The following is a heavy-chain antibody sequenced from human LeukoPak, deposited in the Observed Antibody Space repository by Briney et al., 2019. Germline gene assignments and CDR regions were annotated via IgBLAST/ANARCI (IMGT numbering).Heavy chain of an antibody. CDR3: ARGGSGYDPDGLNDY. CDR1: GYTFTGYY. J-gene: IGHJ4*02. CDR2: INPNSGGT. D-gene: IGHD5-12*01. V-gene: IGHV1-2*02. Sequence: ASVKVSCKASGYTFTGYYMHWVRQAPGQGLEWMGWINPNSGGTNYAQKFQGRVTMTRDTSISTAYMELSRLRSDDTAVYYCARGGSGYDPDGLNDYWGQGTLVTVSS.